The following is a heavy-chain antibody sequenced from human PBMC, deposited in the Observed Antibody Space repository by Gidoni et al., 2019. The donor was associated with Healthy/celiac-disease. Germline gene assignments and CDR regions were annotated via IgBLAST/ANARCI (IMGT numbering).Heavy chain of an antibody. CDR1: GFTFSSYG. J-gene: IGHJ3*02. D-gene: IGHD3-3*01. Sequence: QVQLVESGGGVVQPGRSLRLSCAASGFTFSSYGMHWVRQAPGKGLEWVAVIWYDGSNKYYADSVKGRFTISRDNSKNTLYLQMNSLRAEDTAVYYCARGDFWRPSGEGDAFDIWGQGTMVTVSS. CDR3: ARGDFWRPSGEGDAFDI. CDR2: IWYDGSNK. V-gene: IGHV3-33*01.